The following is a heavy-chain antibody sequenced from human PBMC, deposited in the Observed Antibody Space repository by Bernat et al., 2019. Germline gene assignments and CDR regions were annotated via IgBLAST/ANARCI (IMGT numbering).Heavy chain of an antibody. CDR1: GGTFSNYT. CDR2: IIPILGIA. CDR3: AREGSGPNWFDP. D-gene: IGHD3-3*01. Sequence: QVQLVQSGAEVKKPGSSVKVSCKASGGTFSNYTISWVRQAPGQGLEWMGRIIPILGIANYAQKFQGRVTITADKSTSTAYMELSSLRSEDTAVYYCAREGSGPNWFDPWGQGTLVTVSS. V-gene: IGHV1-69*08. J-gene: IGHJ5*02.